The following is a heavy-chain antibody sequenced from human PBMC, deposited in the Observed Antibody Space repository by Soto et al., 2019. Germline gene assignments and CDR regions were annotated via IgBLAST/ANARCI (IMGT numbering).Heavy chain of an antibody. CDR1: GYTFTSYA. Sequence: GASVKVSCKASGYTFTSYAMHWVRQAPGQRLEWMGWINAGNGNTKYSQKFQGRVTITRDTSASTAYMELSSLRSEDTAVYYCAKELPLLLPAPYGMDVRGNGTTVTVSS. CDR2: INAGNGNT. J-gene: IGHJ6*04. V-gene: IGHV1-3*01. CDR3: AKELPLLLPAPYGMDV. D-gene: IGHD2-2*01.